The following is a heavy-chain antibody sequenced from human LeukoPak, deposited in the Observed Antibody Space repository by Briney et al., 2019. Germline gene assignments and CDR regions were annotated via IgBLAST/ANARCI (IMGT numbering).Heavy chain of an antibody. CDR1: RYTFTGYY. V-gene: IGHV1-2*02. CDR2: INPNSGDT. CDR3: ARGFGSSWYGDY. J-gene: IGHJ4*02. Sequence: ASVKVSCKASRYTFTGYYMHWVRQAPGQGLEWMGWINPNSGDTNSAQKFQGRVTMTRNTSISTAYMELSSLRSEDTAVYYCARGFGSSWYGDYWGQGTLVTVSS. D-gene: IGHD6-13*01.